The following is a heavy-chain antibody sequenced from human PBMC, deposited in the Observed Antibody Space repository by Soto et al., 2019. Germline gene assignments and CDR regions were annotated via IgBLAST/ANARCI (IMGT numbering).Heavy chain of an antibody. CDR2: IYYSANT. D-gene: IGHD3-10*01. V-gene: IGHV4-31*02. J-gene: IGHJ6*02. Sequence: QVQLQESGPGLVKPSQTLSLTCSVSGGSISSGGYYWIWIRQPPGKGLEWIGYIYYSANTHYNPSLKGRVSISADTSKNQFSLNLSSVTAADTAVYYCARSGGNSYYYGMDVWGQGTTVTVSS. CDR3: ARSGGNSYYYGMDV. CDR1: GGSISSGGYY.